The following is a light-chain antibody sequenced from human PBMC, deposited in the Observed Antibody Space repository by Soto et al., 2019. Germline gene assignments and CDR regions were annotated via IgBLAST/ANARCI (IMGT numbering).Light chain of an antibody. J-gene: IGKJ1*01. CDR1: QNINSW. CDR2: DAS. V-gene: IGKV1-5*01. CDR3: QQFHSFSRT. Sequence: DIQMTQSRSTLSASVGDIVTITFRASQNINSWLAWYQQKPGKAPNLLIYDASTLESGVPSRFSGSGSGTEFTLTISSLQPEDFATYYCQQFHSFSRTFGQGTKVDI.